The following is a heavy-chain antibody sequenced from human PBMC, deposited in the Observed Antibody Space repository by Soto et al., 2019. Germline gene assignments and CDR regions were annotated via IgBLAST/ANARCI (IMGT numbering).Heavy chain of an antibody. J-gene: IGHJ6*02. CDR3: ARGDATKIVVTTYYAMDV. CDR1: GGSLSNYG. V-gene: IGHV1-69*12. Sequence: QVQLVQSGAEVKKPGSSVKVSCKASGGSLSNYGISWVRQAPGQGLEWMGAIIPVFGTPNYAQKFQDRVTITGDESTTTFYMEVRSLTSEDTAVYYCARGDATKIVVTTYYAMDVWGQGTTVTVSS. D-gene: IGHD3-22*01. CDR2: IIPVFGTP.